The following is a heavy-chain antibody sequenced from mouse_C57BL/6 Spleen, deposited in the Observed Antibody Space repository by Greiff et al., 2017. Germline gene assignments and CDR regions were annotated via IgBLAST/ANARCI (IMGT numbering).Heavy chain of an antibody. Sequence: DVKLVESGGDLVKPGGSLKLSCAASGFTFSSYGMPWVRQTPDKRLEWVATISSGGSYTYYPDSVKGRFTISRDNAKNTLYLQMSSLKSEDSAVYYCARAYSDYFDYWGQGTTLTVSS. J-gene: IGHJ2*01. CDR3: ARAYSDYFDY. D-gene: IGHD1-1*01. V-gene: IGHV5-6*02. CDR1: GFTFSSYG. CDR2: ISSGGSYT.